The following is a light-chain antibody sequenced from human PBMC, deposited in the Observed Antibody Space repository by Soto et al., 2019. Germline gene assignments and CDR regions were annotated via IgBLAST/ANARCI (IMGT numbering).Light chain of an antibody. V-gene: IGLV6-57*04. CDR3: QSYDSSNPVV. J-gene: IGLJ2*01. CDR2: EDN. Sequence: NFMLTQPHSASESPGKTVTISCTRSSGSIARNYVQWYQQRPGSAPTTLIYEDNQRPSGVPDRFSGSIDSSSNSASLTISGLKTEDEADYYCQSYDSSNPVVFGGGTQLTVL. CDR1: SGSIARNY.